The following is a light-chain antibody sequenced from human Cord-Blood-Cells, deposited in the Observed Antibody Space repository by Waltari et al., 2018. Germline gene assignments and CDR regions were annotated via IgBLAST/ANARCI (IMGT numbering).Light chain of an antibody. CDR1: QSISSW. Sequence: DIQMTQSPSTLSASVGDRVTITCRASQSISSWLAWYQQKPGKAPKLLIYDASRLESGGPSRFSGSGSGTEFTLTISSLQPDDFATYYCQQYNSYSTFGQGTKVEIK. V-gene: IGKV1-5*01. J-gene: IGKJ1*01. CDR2: DAS. CDR3: QQYNSYST.